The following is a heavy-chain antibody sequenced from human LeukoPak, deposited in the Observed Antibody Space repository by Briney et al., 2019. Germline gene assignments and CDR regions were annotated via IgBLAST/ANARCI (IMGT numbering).Heavy chain of an antibody. Sequence: GGSLRLSCAASGFTFRQYSMNWVPQAPGKGLEWVSYISSSSSTIYYADSVKGRFSISRDNAKNSLYLQMNSLRDEDTAVYYCARGRAYCGGDCYSGWFDPWGQGTLVTVSS. CDR1: GFTFRQYS. D-gene: IGHD2-21*02. CDR2: ISSSSSTI. V-gene: IGHV3-48*02. J-gene: IGHJ5*02. CDR3: ARGRAYCGGDCYSGWFDP.